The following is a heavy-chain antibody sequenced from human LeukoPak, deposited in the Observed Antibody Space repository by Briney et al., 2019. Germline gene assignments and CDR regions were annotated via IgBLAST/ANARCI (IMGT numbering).Heavy chain of an antibody. Sequence: GGSLRLSCSASGFTFSGYAMHWVRQAPGKGLEYVSVITSDGGDTYYADSVKGRFTISRDNSKNTLYLQMSSLKPEDTAVYYCVNSWATSWYVLDFWGQGTLVTVSS. CDR3: VNSWATSWYVLDF. CDR1: GFTFSGYA. D-gene: IGHD6-13*01. CDR2: ITSDGGDT. J-gene: IGHJ4*02. V-gene: IGHV3-64D*09.